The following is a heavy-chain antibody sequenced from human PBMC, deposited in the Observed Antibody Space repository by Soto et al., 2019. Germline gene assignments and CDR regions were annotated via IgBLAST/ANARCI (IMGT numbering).Heavy chain of an antibody. CDR2: INHLETT. CDR3: ARGGGFDSFDY. V-gene: IGHV4-30-2*06. J-gene: IGHJ4*02. D-gene: IGHD3-10*01. CDR1: GASITYGAYS. Sequence: QLQLHMSGSGLVKPSQTLSLTCTVSGASITYGAYSWSWIRQSPGKGLEWIGYINHLETTFYNPSFDTRLTLSIDRTRNQFSLNLKSMSDGDRAVYFCARGGGFDSFDYWGQGILVTVSS.